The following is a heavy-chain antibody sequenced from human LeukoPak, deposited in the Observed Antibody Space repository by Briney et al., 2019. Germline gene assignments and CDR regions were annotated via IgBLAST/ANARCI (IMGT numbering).Heavy chain of an antibody. D-gene: IGHD4-11*01. Sequence: PGRSLRLSCAASGFTFSSYAMHWVRQAPGKGLEWVAVISYDGSNKYYADSVKGRFTISRDNSKNTLYLQMNSLRAEDTAVYYCATYALATVTTSLVEEPKDYYYYYMDVWGKGTTVAVSS. CDR1: GFTFSSYA. J-gene: IGHJ6*03. CDR3: ATYALATVTTSLVEEPKDYYYYYMDV. CDR2: ISYDGSNK. V-gene: IGHV3-30*01.